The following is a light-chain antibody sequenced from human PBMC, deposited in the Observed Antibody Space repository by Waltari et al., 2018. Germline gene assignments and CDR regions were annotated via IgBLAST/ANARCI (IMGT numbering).Light chain of an antibody. CDR1: PSVGDSD. J-gene: IGKJ4*01. CDR2: AAS. CDR3: HQYGSAPL. Sequence: NVLTQSPDTLSLSPGEPATLSCRASPSVGDSDLAWYQQKPGQSPRLLIYAASNRASGISDRFSGSGSGRDFTLTISSLEPEDFAVYYCHQYGSAPLFGGGTKVEIK. V-gene: IGKV3-20*01.